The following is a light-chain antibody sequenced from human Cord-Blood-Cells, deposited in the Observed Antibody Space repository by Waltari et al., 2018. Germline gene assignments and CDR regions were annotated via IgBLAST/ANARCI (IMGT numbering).Light chain of an antibody. CDR2: DAS. CDR3: QQRSNWPPT. V-gene: IGKV3-11*01. CDR1: QSVSSY. Sequence: IVLTQSPATLSLSPGERATLSCSASQSVSSYLAWYQRKPGQAPRLLIYDASNRATGIPARFSGSGSGTDFTLTISSLEPEDFAVYYCQQRSNWPPTFGQGTKLEIK. J-gene: IGKJ2*01.